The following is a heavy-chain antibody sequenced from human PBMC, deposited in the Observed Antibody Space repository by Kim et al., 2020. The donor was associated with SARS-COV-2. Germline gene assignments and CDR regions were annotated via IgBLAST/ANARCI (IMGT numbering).Heavy chain of an antibody. D-gene: IGHD4-17*01. CDR1: GYTFTGYY. V-gene: IGHV1-2*04. J-gene: IGHJ4*02. Sequence: ASVKVSCKASGYTFTGYYMHWVRQAPGQGLEWMGWINPNSGGTNYAQKFQGWVTMTRDTSISTAYMELSRLRSDDTAVYYCARDGYGDYAGIDYWGQGTLVTVSS. CDR2: INPNSGGT. CDR3: ARDGYGDYAGIDY.